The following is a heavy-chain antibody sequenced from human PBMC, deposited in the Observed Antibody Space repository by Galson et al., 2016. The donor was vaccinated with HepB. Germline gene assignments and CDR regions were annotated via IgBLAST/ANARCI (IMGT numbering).Heavy chain of an antibody. V-gene: IGHV4-4*02. CDR3: ARQYWGGPSDY. D-gene: IGHD2/OR15-2a*01. J-gene: IGHJ4*02. Sequence: TLSLTCAVSGVSITSNDWWSWVRLPPGQGLEWIGQIFHSDRVNYTPSLASRVTISIDTSNNHFSLRLTSVTAADTALYYCARQYWGGPSDYWGQGTLVTVSS. CDR1: GVSITSNDW. CDR2: IFHSDRV.